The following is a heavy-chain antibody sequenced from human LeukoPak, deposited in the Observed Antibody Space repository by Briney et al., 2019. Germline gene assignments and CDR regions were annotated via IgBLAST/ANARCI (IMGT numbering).Heavy chain of an antibody. D-gene: IGHD5-24*01. Sequence: GASVKVSCKASGYTFTGYYMHWVRQAPGQGLEWMGWINPNSGGTKYAQKFQGRVTMTRDTSISTAYMELSRLRSDDTAVYYCARSRFIMATIDYWGQGTLVTVSS. CDR2: INPNSGGT. V-gene: IGHV1-2*02. J-gene: IGHJ4*02. CDR3: ARSRFIMATIDY. CDR1: GYTFTGYY.